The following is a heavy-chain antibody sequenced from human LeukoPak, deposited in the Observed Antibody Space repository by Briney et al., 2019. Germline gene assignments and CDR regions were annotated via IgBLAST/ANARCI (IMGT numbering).Heavy chain of an antibody. V-gene: IGHV3-23*01. CDR1: GFTFSNYA. Sequence: TGGSLRLSCAASGFTFSNYAMNWVRQAPGKGLEWVSALGDNDGRTFYADSVKGRFTISRDNSKNTLYLQMNSLRAEDTAIYYRAKNGKDNYDMFFDYWGQGTLVTVSS. CDR2: LGDNDGRT. D-gene: IGHD3-9*01. J-gene: IGHJ4*02. CDR3: AKNGKDNYDMFFDY.